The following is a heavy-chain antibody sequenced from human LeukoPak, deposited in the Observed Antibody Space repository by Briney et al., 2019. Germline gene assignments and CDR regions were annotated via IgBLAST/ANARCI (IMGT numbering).Heavy chain of an antibody. J-gene: IGHJ4*02. Sequence: GGSLRLSCAASGFTFSSYAMSWVRQAPGKGLEWVSVIYSGGSTYYADSVKGRFTISRDNSKNTLYLQMNSLRTEDTAVYYCARDLHYWGQGTLVTVSS. CDR1: GFTFSSYA. CDR3: ARDLHY. CDR2: IYSGGST. V-gene: IGHV3-53*01.